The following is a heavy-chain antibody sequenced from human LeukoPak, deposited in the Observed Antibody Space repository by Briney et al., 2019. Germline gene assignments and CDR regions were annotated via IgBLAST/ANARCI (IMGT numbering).Heavy chain of an antibody. CDR3: AKVADKYYFDY. D-gene: IGHD3-9*01. CDR1: GFTFSSYS. V-gene: IGHV3-21*04. Sequence: GGSLRLSCAASGFTFSSYSMNWVRQAPGKGLEWVSSISSSSSYIYYADSVKGRFTISRDNAKNSLYLQMNSLRAEDTAVYYCAKVADKYYFDYWGQGTLVTVSS. J-gene: IGHJ4*02. CDR2: ISSSSSYI.